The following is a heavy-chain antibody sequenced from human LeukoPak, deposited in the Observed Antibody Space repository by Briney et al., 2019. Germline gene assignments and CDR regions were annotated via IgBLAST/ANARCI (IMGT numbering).Heavy chain of an antibody. CDR1: VFAFSNYE. Sequence: PGGSLRLSCTASVFAFSNYEMTWVRQAPGKGLDWVSNIGGSGANTYYADSVKGRFTISRDNSKNTLYLQMNSLRAEDTAVYYCAKDRGVNDYVWGSYRYTGLFNWGQGTLVTVSS. J-gene: IGHJ4*02. V-gene: IGHV3-23*01. D-gene: IGHD3-16*02. CDR2: IGGSGANT. CDR3: AKDRGVNDYVWGSYRYTGLFN.